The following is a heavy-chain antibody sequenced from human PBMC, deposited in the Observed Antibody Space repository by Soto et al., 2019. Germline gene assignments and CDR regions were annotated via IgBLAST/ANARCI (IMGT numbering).Heavy chain of an antibody. Sequence: QVQLQESGPELVKPSQTLSLTCSVSGGSITTNGHYWTWIRQHPGQGLEWIAYIYYTGNSYLNPSLKSRLSISVGTSKNQFSLELRCVTAADTAVYYCAREQWGFDSWGQGTLVTVSS. CDR3: AREQWGFDS. CDR2: IYYTGNS. J-gene: IGHJ4*02. V-gene: IGHV4-31*03. CDR1: GGSITTNGHY. D-gene: IGHD6-19*01.